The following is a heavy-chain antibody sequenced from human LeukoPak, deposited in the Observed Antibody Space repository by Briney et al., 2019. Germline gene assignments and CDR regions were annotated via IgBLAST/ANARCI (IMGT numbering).Heavy chain of an antibody. CDR1: GFTFSSCS. CDR3: ARSAGGWSDN. D-gene: IGHD4-23*01. J-gene: IGHJ5*02. Sequence: GGSLRLSCAASGFTFSSCSMHWVRQATGKGLVWVSRINSDGSSISYADSVKGRFTISRDNSKNTLYLQMGSLRAEDMAVYYCARSAGGWSDNWGQGTLVTVSS. CDR2: INSDGSSI. V-gene: IGHV3-74*01.